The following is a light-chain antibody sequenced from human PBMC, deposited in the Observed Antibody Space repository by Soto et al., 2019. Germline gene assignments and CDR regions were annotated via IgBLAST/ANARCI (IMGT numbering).Light chain of an antibody. J-gene: IGKJ1*01. Sequence: DLVMTQSPLFLPVTPGAPASISRRSGQSLLHSNGYNYLDWYLQKPGQSPQLLIYLGSNRASGVPDRFSGSGSGKDFTMKISRVEDEDVGVYYCMQALQTSWTCGQGTTVDIK. V-gene: IGKV2-28*01. CDR1: QSLLHSNGYNY. CDR2: LGS. CDR3: MQALQTSWT.